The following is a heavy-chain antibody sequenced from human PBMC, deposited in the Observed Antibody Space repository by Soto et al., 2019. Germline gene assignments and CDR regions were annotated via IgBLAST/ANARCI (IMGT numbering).Heavy chain of an antibody. J-gene: IGHJ4*02. CDR3: ARESRTWVDGVIGPGHY. V-gene: IGHV1-18*01. CDR1: GYIFTSND. Sequence: QVQFVQSGAEVKEPGDSVKVSCRASGYIFTSNDITWVRQAPGQGLEWMGWIRVRNGDTHYAPKFRGRVTVTRDTCTSTAYMELRRLRSVDTAVYYCARESRTWVDGVIGPGHYWGQGTLVTVSS. D-gene: IGHD3-10*01. CDR2: IRVRNGDT.